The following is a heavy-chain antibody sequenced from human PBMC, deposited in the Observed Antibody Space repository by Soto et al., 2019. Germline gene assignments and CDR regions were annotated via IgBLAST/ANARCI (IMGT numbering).Heavy chain of an antibody. CDR2: ISSSGVST. CDR3: AKYQPMTQPRPYLDY. Sequence: EVQLLESGGDLIQPGRSLRLSCAASGFTFSSYAMSWVRQAPGKGLGWVSAISSSGVSTFYADSVKGRFTISRDNSRNTLYLQMNSLRAEDTAIYYCAKYQPMTQPRPYLDYWGQGTLVTVSS. D-gene: IGHD3-22*01. V-gene: IGHV3-23*01. J-gene: IGHJ4*02. CDR1: GFTFSSYA.